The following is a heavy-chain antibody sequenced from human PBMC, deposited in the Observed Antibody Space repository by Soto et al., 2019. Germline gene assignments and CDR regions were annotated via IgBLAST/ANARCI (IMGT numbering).Heavy chain of an antibody. D-gene: IGHD2-2*01. CDR3: ARGPAQFDP. J-gene: IGHJ5*02. Sequence: PVKVSCKASGGSFSSLVISWLRQAPGQGPEWMAGINPMLGVANFSQKFQDRVTITADESTTTAYMELSSLRSEDTAVYYCARGPAQFDPRGQGTLVTVSS. CDR1: GGSFSSLV. V-gene: IGHV1-69*10. CDR2: INPMLGVA.